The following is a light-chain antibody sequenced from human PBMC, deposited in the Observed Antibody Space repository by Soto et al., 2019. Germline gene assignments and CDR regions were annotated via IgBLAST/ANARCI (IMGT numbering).Light chain of an antibody. CDR3: QQYDSFSIT. J-gene: IGKJ5*01. CDR2: DSS. CDR1: QSISTW. V-gene: IGKV1-5*01. Sequence: DIQRTPSASTLSASVGDSVNITCRASQSISTWLAWYQKKSGRDPKILIYDSSGLESGVPSRFSGSGSGTEFSLTISRLQTDDFATYLCQQYDSFSITFGQGTRVDIK.